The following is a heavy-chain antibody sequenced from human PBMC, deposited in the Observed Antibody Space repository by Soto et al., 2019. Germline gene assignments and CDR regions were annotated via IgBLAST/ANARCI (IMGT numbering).Heavy chain of an antibody. V-gene: IGHV4-30-4*01. CDR2: IYYNGNT. D-gene: IGHD5-12*01. Sequence: QVQLQESGPGLVKPSQTLSLTCTVSGASITSDDYYWSWIRQPPGKGLEWIGYIYYNGNTYYNPSLKSRVTISVDTPKSQLSLKLSSVTAADTAVYYCAGPKAKMATLDYWGQGTLVTVSS. CDR3: AGPKAKMATLDY. J-gene: IGHJ4*02. CDR1: GASITSDDYY.